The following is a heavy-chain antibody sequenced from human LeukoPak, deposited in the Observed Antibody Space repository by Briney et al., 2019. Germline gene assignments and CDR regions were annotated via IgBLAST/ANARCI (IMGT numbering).Heavy chain of an antibody. Sequence: PSETLSLTCTVSGSSISSSSYYWGWIRQPPGKGLEWIGSIYYSGSTYYNPSLKSRVTISVDTSKNQFSLKLSSVTAADTAVYYCARTRGYSGLRGAFDIWGQGTMVTVSS. CDR1: GSSISSSSYY. D-gene: IGHD5-12*01. CDR2: IYYSGST. J-gene: IGHJ3*02. CDR3: ARTRGYSGLRGAFDI. V-gene: IGHV4-39*01.